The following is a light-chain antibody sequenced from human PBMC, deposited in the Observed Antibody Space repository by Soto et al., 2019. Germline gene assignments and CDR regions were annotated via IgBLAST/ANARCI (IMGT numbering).Light chain of an antibody. Sequence: QSALTQPASVSGSPGQSITISCTGTSSDIGGYKYVSWYQQHPGKAPKLIIYEVTNRPSGVSDRFSGSKSGNTASLTTSGLQAEDEADYYCSSYTIYSTLLLFGGGTKVTVL. J-gene: IGLJ2*01. CDR2: EVT. CDR3: SSYTIYSTLLL. V-gene: IGLV2-14*01. CDR1: SSDIGGYKY.